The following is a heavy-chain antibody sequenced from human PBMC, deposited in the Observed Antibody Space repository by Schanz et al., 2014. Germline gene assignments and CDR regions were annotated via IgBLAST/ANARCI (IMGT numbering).Heavy chain of an antibody. D-gene: IGHD2-2*01. CDR3: AKVAPAATYLDS. J-gene: IGHJ4*02. V-gene: IGHV3-33*06. Sequence: QVYLVESGGDVVQPGRSLRLSCAASGFTFSSYGMHWVRQAPGKGLEWVAIIWYDGSNKYYADSVKGRFTIARDNLKNTVYLQMNSLRAGDTAVYYCAKVAPAATYLDSWGLGTLVTVSS. CDR1: GFTFSSYG. CDR2: IWYDGSNK.